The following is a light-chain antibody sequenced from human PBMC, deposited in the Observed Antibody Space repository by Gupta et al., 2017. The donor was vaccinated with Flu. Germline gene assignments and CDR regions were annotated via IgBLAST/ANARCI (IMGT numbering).Light chain of an antibody. CDR3: QQNISSPLT. Sequence: SLGERATSNCKSSQSVLDSSNNRNCVAWFQQRPGQAPKLLIDGASARAPGVPDRCTGSGAEKDFTLTISSLQTEDVAVYYGQQNISSPLTFGPGTKVEIK. CDR2: GAS. V-gene: IGKV4-1*01. J-gene: IGKJ3*01. CDR1: QSVLDSSNNRNC.